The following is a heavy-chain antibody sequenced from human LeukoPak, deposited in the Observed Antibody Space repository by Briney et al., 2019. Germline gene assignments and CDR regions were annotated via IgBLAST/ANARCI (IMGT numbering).Heavy chain of an antibody. CDR3: AKADNPHVFPDAFNI. CDR1: GFSFRSYV. Sequence: GGSLRLSCAASGFSFRSYVMNWVRQAPGRGLEWVSAISSSDTRTYYADSVKGRFTISRDNSKNTLSLQMNNLRAEDTAVYFCAKADNPHVFPDAFNIWGQGTMVTVSS. V-gene: IGHV3-23*01. D-gene: IGHD2-8*01. J-gene: IGHJ3*02. CDR2: ISSSDTRT.